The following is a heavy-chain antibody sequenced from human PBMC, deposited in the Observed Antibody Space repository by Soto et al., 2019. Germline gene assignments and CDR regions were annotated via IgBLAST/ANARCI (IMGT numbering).Heavy chain of an antibody. V-gene: IGHV4-39*01. D-gene: IGHD3-3*01. CDR1: GGSISSSSYY. CDR3: ARLRKYDFWSGYTFDY. Sequence: SETLSLTCTVSGGSISSSSYYWGWIRQPPGKGLEWIGSIYYSGSTYYNPSLKSRVTISVDTSKNQFSLKLSSVTAADTAVYYCARLRKYDFWSGYTFDYWGQGTLVTSP. J-gene: IGHJ4*02. CDR2: IYYSGST.